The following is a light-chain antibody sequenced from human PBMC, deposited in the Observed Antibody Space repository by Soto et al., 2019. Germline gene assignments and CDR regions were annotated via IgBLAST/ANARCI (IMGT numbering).Light chain of an antibody. CDR2: GAS. Sequence: EKVMTQSPATLSVSPGERATLSCRASQSVNSNLAWYQQKPGQAPRLLLYGASTRATGIPARFSGSASGTEFTLTISILQSEDSAVYYCQQYNDWPLTFGGGTNVDIK. J-gene: IGKJ4*01. CDR3: QQYNDWPLT. CDR1: QSVNSN. V-gene: IGKV3-15*01.